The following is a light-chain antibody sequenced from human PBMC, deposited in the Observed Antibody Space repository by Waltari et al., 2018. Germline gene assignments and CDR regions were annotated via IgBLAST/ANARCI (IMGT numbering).Light chain of an antibody. CDR1: QSVLYSSNNKNY. V-gene: IGKV4-1*01. Sequence: DIVMTQSPDSLAVSLGERATINCKSSQSVLYSSNNKNYLAWYQQKPGQPPKLLIYWASTRESGVPDRFSGSGSGTDFTLTISSLQAEDVAVYYCQQSSSTLMYTFGQGTKVEI. CDR3: QQSSSTLMYT. CDR2: WAS. J-gene: IGKJ2*01.